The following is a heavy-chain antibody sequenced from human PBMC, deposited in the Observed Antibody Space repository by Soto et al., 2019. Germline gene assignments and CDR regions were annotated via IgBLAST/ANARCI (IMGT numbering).Heavy chain of an antibody. V-gene: IGHV1-8*01. D-gene: IGHD3-10*01. J-gene: IGHJ4*02. CDR2: MNPNSGDT. CDR1: GYTFTSYE. Sequence: QVQLVQSGAEVKKPGASVKVSCKASGYTFTSYEINWVRQATGQGLEWMGWMNPNSGDTGYAQKFHSRXXMARHTPISTAYMELSSLRSADTAVYYCARGELRWFGELLRWGQGTLVTVSS. CDR3: ARGELRWFGELLR.